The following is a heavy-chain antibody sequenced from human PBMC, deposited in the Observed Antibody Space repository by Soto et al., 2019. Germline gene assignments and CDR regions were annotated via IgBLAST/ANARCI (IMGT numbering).Heavy chain of an antibody. J-gene: IGHJ6*02. V-gene: IGHV3-15*07. CDR3: TTGPNYGDFFYYYGMDV. Sequence: EVQLVESGGGLVKPGGSLRLSCAASGFTFSNAWMNWVRQAPGKGLEWVGRIKSKTDGGTTDYAAPVKGRFTISRDDSKNTLYLQMNSLKTEDTAVYYCTTGPNYGDFFYYYGMDVWGQGTTVTVSS. D-gene: IGHD4-17*01. CDR1: GFTFSNAW. CDR2: IKSKTDGGTT.